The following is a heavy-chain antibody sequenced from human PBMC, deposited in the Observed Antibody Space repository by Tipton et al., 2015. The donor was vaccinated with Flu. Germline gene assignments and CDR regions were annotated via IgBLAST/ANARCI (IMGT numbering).Heavy chain of an antibody. CDR1: GDSIGNGYY. CDR2: IHRSGNT. Sequence: TLSLTCSVSGDSIGNGYYWGWIRQPPGKGLEWIGNIHRSGNTYHNPSLRSRLTISVDTSRNLFSLNLNSVTAADTAIYYCARDQGFGDGLTYDYYAMDVWGQGTTVTVSS. V-gene: IGHV4-38-2*02. J-gene: IGHJ6*02. D-gene: IGHD3-10*01. CDR3: ARDQGFGDGLTYDYYAMDV.